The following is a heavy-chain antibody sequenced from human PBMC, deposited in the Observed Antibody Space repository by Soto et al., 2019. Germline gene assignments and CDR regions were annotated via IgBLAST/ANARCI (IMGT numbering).Heavy chain of an antibody. J-gene: IGHJ4*02. Sequence: LRLACSASVFTFSNYAMSWVRQAPGRGVEWVSTTSDTGSTSYAGSVEGRFTVSRDNSKNTLYLQMNSLRAEDTALYSCAKADCSSASCYTIDYWGQGTLVTVSS. V-gene: IGHV3-23*01. CDR1: VFTFSNYA. CDR2: TSDTGST. D-gene: IGHD2-2*02. CDR3: AKADCSSASCYTIDY.